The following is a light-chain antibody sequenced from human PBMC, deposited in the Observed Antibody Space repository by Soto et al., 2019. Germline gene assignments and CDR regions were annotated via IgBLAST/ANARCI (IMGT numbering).Light chain of an antibody. CDR1: QSVNSN. J-gene: IGKJ1*01. CDR2: GTS. Sequence: EIVMTQSPATLSLSPGERATLSCRASQSVNSNLAWYQQKAGQAPRLLIYGTSTRATGIPARFSGSGSGTDFTLTITSLQSEDFGVYHCQQYHNWWTFGQGTKVDIK. CDR3: QQYHNWWT. V-gene: IGKV3-15*01.